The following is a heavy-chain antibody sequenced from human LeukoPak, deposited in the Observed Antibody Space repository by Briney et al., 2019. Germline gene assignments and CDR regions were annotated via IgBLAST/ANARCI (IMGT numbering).Heavy chain of an antibody. V-gene: IGHV4-39*01. CDR1: SDSISSSSYY. CDR2: IYYSGST. J-gene: IGHJ3*02. CDR3: ARGRRYDSSGYYHPRRAFDI. D-gene: IGHD3-22*01. Sequence: PSETPSLTCTVSSDSISSSSYYWGWIRQPPGKGLEWIGSIYYSGSTYYNPSLKSRVTISVDTSKNQFSLKLSSVTAADTAVYYCARGRRYDSSGYYHPRRAFDIWGQGTMVTVSS.